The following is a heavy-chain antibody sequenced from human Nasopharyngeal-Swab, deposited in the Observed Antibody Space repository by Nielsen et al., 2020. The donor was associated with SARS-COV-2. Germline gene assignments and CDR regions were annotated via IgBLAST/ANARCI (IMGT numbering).Heavy chain of an antibody. Sequence: WIRQPPGKGLEWIGEINHSGSTNYNPSLKSRVTISVDTSKNQFSLKLSSVTAADTAVYYCARGRGYFDWLLSPCYMDVWGKGTTVTVSS. D-gene: IGHD3-9*01. CDR3: ARGRGYFDWLLSPCYMDV. J-gene: IGHJ6*03. V-gene: IGHV4-34*01. CDR2: INHSGST.